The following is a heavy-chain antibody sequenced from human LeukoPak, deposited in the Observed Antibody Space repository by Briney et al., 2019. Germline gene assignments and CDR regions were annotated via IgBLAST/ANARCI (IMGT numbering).Heavy chain of an antibody. CDR3: AKGLGEFYYYYYGMDV. CDR1: GFTFSSYA. V-gene: IGHV3-23*01. Sequence: GGSLRLSCAASGFTFSSYAMSWVRQAPGKGLEWVSAISGSGGSTYYADSVKGRFTISRDNSKNTLYLQMNSLRAEDTDVYYCAKGLGEFYYYYYGMDVWGQGTTVTVSS. J-gene: IGHJ6*02. D-gene: IGHD3-10*01. CDR2: ISGSGGST.